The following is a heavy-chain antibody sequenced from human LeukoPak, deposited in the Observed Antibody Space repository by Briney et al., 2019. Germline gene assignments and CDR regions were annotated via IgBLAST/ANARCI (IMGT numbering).Heavy chain of an antibody. J-gene: IGHJ3*02. D-gene: IGHD2-2*01. CDR3: ARFKGYCSSTSCQGYAFDI. V-gene: IGHV4-59*08. CDR2: IYYSGST. Sequence: SETLSLTCTVSGGSIGSYYWSWIRQPPGKGLEWIGYIYYSGSTNYNPSLKSRVTISVDTSKNQFSLKLSSVTAADTAVYYCARFKGYCSSTSCQGYAFDIWGQGTMVTVSS. CDR1: GGSIGSYY.